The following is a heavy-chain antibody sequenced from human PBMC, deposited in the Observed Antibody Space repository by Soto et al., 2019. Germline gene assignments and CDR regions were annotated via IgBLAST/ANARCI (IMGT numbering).Heavy chain of an antibody. Sequence: QVQLVQSGAEVKKPGASVKVSCKASGYTFTSYDINWVRQATGQGLEWMGGMNPNSGNTGYAQKFKGRVTMTRNTCISTAYMELSSLRSEDTAVYYCARRGYSSSWYYYYYYGMDVWGQGTTVTVSS. D-gene: IGHD6-13*01. J-gene: IGHJ6*02. CDR3: ARRGYSSSWYYYYYYGMDV. V-gene: IGHV1-8*01. CDR2: MNPNSGNT. CDR1: GYTFTSYD.